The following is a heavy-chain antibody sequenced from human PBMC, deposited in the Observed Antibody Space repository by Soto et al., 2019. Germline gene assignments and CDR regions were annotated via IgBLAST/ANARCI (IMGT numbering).Heavy chain of an antibody. CDR3: ARDYPPAGGMDV. J-gene: IGHJ6*02. Sequence: SETLSLTCTVSGGSISSGGYYWSWIRQHPGKGLEWIGYIYYSGSTYYNPSLKSRVTISVDTSKNQFSLKLSSVTAADTAVYYCARDYPPAGGMDVWVQGPRSPSP. CDR1: GGSISSGGYY. V-gene: IGHV4-31*03. CDR2: IYYSGST.